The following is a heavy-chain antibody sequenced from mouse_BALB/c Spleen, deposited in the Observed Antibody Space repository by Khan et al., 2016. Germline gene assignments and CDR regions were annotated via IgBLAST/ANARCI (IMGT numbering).Heavy chain of an antibody. Sequence: QVQLKQSGAELMKPGASVKISCKATGYTFSSYWIEWVKQRPGHGLEWIGEILPGTGNTNYNEKFKGKATFTAATSSNTAYMQLSSLTSEDSAVSYCARGGYGHYYAMDDWGQGTTDTVAS. J-gene: IGHJ4*01. V-gene: IGHV1-9*01. CDR1: GYTFSSYW. D-gene: IGHD1-1*02. CDR3: ARGGYGHYYAMDD. CDR2: ILPGTGNT.